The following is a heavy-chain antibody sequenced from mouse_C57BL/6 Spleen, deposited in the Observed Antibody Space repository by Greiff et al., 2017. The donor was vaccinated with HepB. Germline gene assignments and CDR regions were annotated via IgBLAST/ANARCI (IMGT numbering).Heavy chain of an antibody. J-gene: IGHJ3*01. D-gene: IGHD1-1*01. CDR2: IYPSDSET. V-gene: IGHV1-61*01. CDR3: ARITTVVAPFAY. CDR1: GYTFTSYW. Sequence: QVQLQQPGAELVRPGSSVKLSCKASGYTFTSYWTDWVKQRPGQGLEWIGNIYPSDSETHYNQKFKDKATLTVDKSSSTAYMQLSSLTSEDSAVYCCARITTVVAPFAYWGQGTLVTVSA.